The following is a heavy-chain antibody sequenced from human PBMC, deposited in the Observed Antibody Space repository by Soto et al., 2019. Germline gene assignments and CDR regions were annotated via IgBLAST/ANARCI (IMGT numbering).Heavy chain of an antibody. CDR3: TRDQNYGPGGIDY. J-gene: IGHJ4*02. CDR2: IRSKAYGGTT. V-gene: IGHV3-49*03. CDR1: GFTFGDYA. Sequence: GGSLRLSCTASGFTFGDYAMSWFRQAPGKGLEWVGFIRSKAYGGTTEYAASVKGRFTISRDDSKSIAYLQMNSLKTEDTAVYYCTRDQNYGPGGIDYWGQGTLVTVSS. D-gene: IGHD4-17*01.